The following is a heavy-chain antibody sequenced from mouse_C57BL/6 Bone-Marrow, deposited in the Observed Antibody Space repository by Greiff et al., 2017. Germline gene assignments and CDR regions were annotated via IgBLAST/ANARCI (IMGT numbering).Heavy chain of an antibody. CDR3: ARYGTAWFAY. Sequence: QVQLQQPGAELVRPGSSVKLSCKASGYTFTSYWLDWVKQRPGQGLEWIGNLYPSDSETHYNQKFTDKATLTVDKSSSAAYMQLSGLTAEASAVYYWARYGTAWFAYWGRGTLVTVSA. CDR2: LYPSDSET. V-gene: IGHV1-61*01. D-gene: IGHD2-1*01. CDR1: GYTFTSYW. J-gene: IGHJ3*01.